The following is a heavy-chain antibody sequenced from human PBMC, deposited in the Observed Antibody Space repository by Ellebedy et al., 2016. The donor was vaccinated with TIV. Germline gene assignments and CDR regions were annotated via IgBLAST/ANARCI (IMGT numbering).Heavy chain of an antibody. Sequence: GESLKISCAGSGFTVSDYFMSWVRQAPGKGLEWVSYITSSGSTIYYADSVKGRFTVARDNAKNSLYLQMNSLRADDTAVYYCAKEETRLLTPGVDYWGQGALVTVSS. J-gene: IGHJ4*02. CDR2: ITSSGSTI. D-gene: IGHD3-16*01. CDR1: GFTVSDYF. CDR3: AKEETRLLTPGVDY. V-gene: IGHV3-11*01.